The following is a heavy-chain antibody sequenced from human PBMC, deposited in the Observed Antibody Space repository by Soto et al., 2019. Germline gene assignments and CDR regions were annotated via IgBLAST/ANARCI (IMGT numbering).Heavy chain of an antibody. J-gene: IGHJ4*02. Sequence: EVQLLESGGGLVQPGGSLRLSCAAPGFTFDSHAMTWLRQAPGKGLEWVSAISGNGGTTYYADSVKGRFTISRDNSKNTLFLQMNSLRAEDTAVYYCAKPYIDFFPDYWGQGTLVTVSS. CDR3: AKPYIDFFPDY. CDR2: ISGNGGTT. V-gene: IGHV3-23*01. D-gene: IGHD3-9*01. CDR1: GFTFDSHA.